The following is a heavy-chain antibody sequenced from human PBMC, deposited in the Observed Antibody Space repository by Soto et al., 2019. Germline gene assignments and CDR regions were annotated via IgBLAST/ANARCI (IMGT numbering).Heavy chain of an antibody. CDR3: ARDGDNDYGGKVGWYFDL. D-gene: IGHD4-17*01. CDR2: ISSSSSYI. CDR1: GFTFSSYS. J-gene: IGHJ2*01. Sequence: EVQLVESGGGLVKPGGSLRLSCAASGFTFSSYSMNWVRQAPGKGLEWVSSISSSSSYIYYADSVKGRFTISRDNAKNSLYLQMNSLRAEDTAVYYCARDGDNDYGGKVGWYFDLWGRGTLVTVSS. V-gene: IGHV3-21*01.